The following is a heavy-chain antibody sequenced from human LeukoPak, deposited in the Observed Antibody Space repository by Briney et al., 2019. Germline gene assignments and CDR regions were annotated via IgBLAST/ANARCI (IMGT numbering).Heavy chain of an antibody. Sequence: PSETLSLTCNVSGVSISSSSYYWGWIRQPPGKGLEWIGSIYSSGSTYYNSSLKSRVTISIDTSKNQVSLKMSSVTAADTAVYYSAKSVGYGLIDYWGQGTLVTVSS. V-gene: IGHV4-39*01. D-gene: IGHD5-12*01. J-gene: IGHJ4*01. CDR2: IYSSGST. CDR3: AKSVGYGLIDY. CDR1: GVSISSSSYY.